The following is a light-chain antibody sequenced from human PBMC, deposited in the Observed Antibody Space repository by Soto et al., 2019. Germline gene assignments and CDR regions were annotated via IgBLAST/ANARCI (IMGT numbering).Light chain of an antibody. CDR2: DAS. CDR1: QSVRSS. Sequence: EIVLTQSPATLSLSPAERATLSCRATQSVRSSLAWYLQQPGQAPRLLIYDASKRATGIPARFSGSGSGTDFTLTISSLEPKDFAVYYCQQRSNWPGTFGQGTKVEIK. V-gene: IGKV3-11*01. CDR3: QQRSNWPGT. J-gene: IGKJ1*01.